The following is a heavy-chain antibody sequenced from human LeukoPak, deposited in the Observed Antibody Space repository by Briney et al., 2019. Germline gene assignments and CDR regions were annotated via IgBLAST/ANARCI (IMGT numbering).Heavy chain of an antibody. CDR2: IYTSGST. CDR1: GGSISSGSYY. D-gene: IGHD2-2*02. J-gene: IGHJ4*02. Sequence: SETLSLTCTVSGGSISSGSYYWSWIRQPAGKGLEWIGRIYTSGSTNYNPSLKSRVTISVDTSKNQFSLKLSSVTAADTAVYYCARAPKCCIPDYWGQGTLVTVSS. V-gene: IGHV4-61*02. CDR3: ARAPKCCIPDY.